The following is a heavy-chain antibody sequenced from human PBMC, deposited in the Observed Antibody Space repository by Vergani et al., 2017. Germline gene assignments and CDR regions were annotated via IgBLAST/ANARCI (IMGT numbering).Heavy chain of an antibody. CDR1: GSSLTTRGVS. Sequence: QITLKESGPTLVKPTQTLTLTCTFSGSSLTTRGVSVAWIRQPPGKALDWLALIYWNDDPNYSPSLTNRVTITKDTSKNQVVLTMTNMDYVDTGTYYCVYRKTGCGNTGCFYPFYCYYYMDVWGKGTTVTVSS. CDR2: IYWNDDP. D-gene: IGHD1-7*01. V-gene: IGHV2-5*04. CDR3: VYRKTGCGNTGCFYPFYCYYYMDV. J-gene: IGHJ6*03.